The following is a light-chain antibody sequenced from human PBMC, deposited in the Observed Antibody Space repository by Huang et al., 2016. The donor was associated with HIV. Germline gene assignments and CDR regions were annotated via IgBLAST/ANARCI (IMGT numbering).Light chain of an antibody. CDR3: QQYFSPLPIT. V-gene: IGKV1-NL1*01. J-gene: IGKJ5*01. CDR2: SAS. Sequence: DIQMTQSPSSLSASLGDRVTITCRASQDITKSLAWYQQKPGRAPKLLLYSASRLESGVPSRFSGSGSGTVYILNISSLQPEDSAVYFCQQYFSPLPITFGQGTRLEIK. CDR1: QDITKS.